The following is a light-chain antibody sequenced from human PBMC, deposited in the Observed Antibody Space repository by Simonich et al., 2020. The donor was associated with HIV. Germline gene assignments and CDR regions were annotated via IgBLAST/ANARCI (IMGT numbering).Light chain of an antibody. CDR1: QSIRSY. CDR2: AAS. CDR3: QQSYSTPRT. J-gene: IGKJ1*01. V-gene: IGKV1-39*01. Sequence: DIQMTQSPSPLSASVGDRVTITCRSSQSIRSYLNWYQQKPGKAPKRLIYAASSLQSGVPSRFSGSGSGTDFTHTISSLQPEDFATYYCQQSYSTPRTFGQGTKVEIK.